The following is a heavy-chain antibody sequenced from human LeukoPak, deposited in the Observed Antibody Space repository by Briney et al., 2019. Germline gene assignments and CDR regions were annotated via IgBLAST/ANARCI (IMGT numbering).Heavy chain of an antibody. D-gene: IGHD1-14*01. J-gene: IGHJ4*02. CDR1: GFTFSSYA. CDR3: AKDWVYHNQGLFDY. CDR2: LSGSGDPI. V-gene: IGHV3-23*01. Sequence: GRSLRLSCAASGFTFSSYAMSWVRQAPGKGLEWVSTLSGSGDPIYYADSVKGRFTISRDNSKNTLYLQMNSLRAEDTAVYYCAKDWVYHNQGLFDYWGQGTLVTVSS.